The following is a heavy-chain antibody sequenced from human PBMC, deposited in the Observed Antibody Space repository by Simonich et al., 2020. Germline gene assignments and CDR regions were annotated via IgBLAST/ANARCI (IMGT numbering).Heavy chain of an antibody. CDR2: IKRGGREK. Sequence: EVQLVESGGGLVQPGGSLRLSCAASGFTFSSYWMSWVRQAQGEGLGWVDNIKRGGREKYYGDAVKGRFTISRDNAKNSLYLQMNSLRAEDTAVYYCAREYSSSSDPYWYFDLWGRGTLVTVSS. CDR3: AREYSSSSDPYWYFDL. D-gene: IGHD6-6*01. V-gene: IGHV3-7*01. CDR1: GFTFSSYW. J-gene: IGHJ2*01.